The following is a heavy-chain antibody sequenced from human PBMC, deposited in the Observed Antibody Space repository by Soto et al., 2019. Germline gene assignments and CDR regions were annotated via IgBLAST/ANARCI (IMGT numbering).Heavy chain of an antibody. CDR2: IYRTGST. V-gene: IGHV4-4*02. CDR1: GGSFTSNNW. J-gene: IGHJ4*02. Sequence: SETLSLTCAVSGGSFTSNNWWTWVRQPPGQGLEWIGEIYRTGSTNYNPSLKSRVTIPLDKSENQFSLKVTSLTAADTAVYYCASRDPGTSVDYWGQGTLVTVSS. D-gene: IGHD1-7*01. CDR3: ASRDPGTSVDY.